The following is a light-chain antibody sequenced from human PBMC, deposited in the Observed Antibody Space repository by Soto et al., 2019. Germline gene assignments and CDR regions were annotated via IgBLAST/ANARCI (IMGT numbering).Light chain of an antibody. V-gene: IGLV2-8*01. J-gene: IGLJ3*02. CDR3: SPFAPSNTWV. CDR1: SSDVGAYNY. CDR2: EVT. Sequence: QSVLTQPPSASGSPGQSVTISCTGTSSDVGAYNYVSWYQQHAGKAPKLVIYEVTKRPSGVPDRFSGSKSANTASLTVSGLQAEDEADYSCSPFAPSNTWVFRGGTQLTAL.